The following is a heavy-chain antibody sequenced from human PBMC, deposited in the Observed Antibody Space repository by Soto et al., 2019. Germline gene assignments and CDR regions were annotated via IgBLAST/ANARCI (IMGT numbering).Heavy chain of an antibody. CDR1: GYTFSSYY. Sequence: ASVKVSCKSSGYTFSSYYMHWVRQAPGQGLEWMGWINPNSGGTNYAQKFQGRVTMTRDTFISTAYMEVSNLRSDDTAVYFCARDLGVTTPKGDSLFDHWGQGTVVTVYS. V-gene: IGHV1-2*02. J-gene: IGHJ4*02. CDR2: INPNSGGT. D-gene: IGHD4-17*01. CDR3: ARDLGVTTPKGDSLFDH.